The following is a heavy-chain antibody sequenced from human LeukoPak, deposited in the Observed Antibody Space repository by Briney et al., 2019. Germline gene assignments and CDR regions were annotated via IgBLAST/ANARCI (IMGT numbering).Heavy chain of an antibody. Sequence: SETLSLTCAFSGASIRNHYWSWIRQPPGGGLEWMGYIFDNGNTDYNPSLKSRLTMSIDTSRNQFSLKLTSVTAADTALYSCATRPADTTWYGLFDYWSQGMLVTVSP. CDR2: IFDNGNT. J-gene: IGHJ4*02. V-gene: IGHV4-59*11. CDR3: ATRPADTTWYGLFDY. D-gene: IGHD6-6*01. CDR1: GASIRNHY.